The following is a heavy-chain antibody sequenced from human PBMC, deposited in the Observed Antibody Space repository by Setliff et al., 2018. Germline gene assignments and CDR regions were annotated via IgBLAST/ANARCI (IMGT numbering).Heavy chain of an antibody. CDR2: NSA. J-gene: IGHJ4*02. D-gene: IGHD2-2*01. V-gene: IGHV1-18*01. CDR3: ARGPPDFVVVPAAAKFDY. Sequence: ASVKVSCKTSGYTFTNYGINWVRQAPGQGLEWMGWNSAYAQKFQGRVTITTDTPTSTAYMELRSLRTDDTAVYYCARGPPDFVVVPAAAKFDYWGQGTLVTVSS. CDR1: GYTFTNYG.